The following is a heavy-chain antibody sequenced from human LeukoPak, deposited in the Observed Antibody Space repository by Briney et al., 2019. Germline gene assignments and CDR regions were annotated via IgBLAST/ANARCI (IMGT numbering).Heavy chain of an antibody. CDR1: GFTFSSYA. V-gene: IGHV3-23*01. CDR3: AGRLTGSYFDY. J-gene: IGHJ4*02. D-gene: IGHD3-9*01. CDR2: ISASGGST. Sequence: GGSLRLSCAASGFTFSSYAMSWVRQAPGKGLKWVSGISASGGSTYYADSVKGRFTISRDNSKNTLYLQMNSLRAEDTAVYYCAGRLTGSYFDYWGQGTLVTVSS.